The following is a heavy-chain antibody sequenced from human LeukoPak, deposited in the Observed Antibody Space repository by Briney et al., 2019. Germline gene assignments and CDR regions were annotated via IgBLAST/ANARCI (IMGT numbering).Heavy chain of an antibody. Sequence: PSQTLSLTCTVSGGSISSYYWSWIRRPPGKGLEWIGEINHSGSTNYNPSLKSRVTISVDTSKNQFSLKLSSVTAADTAVYYCARVTTGRFVWYYYYMDVWGKGTTVTVSS. CDR2: INHSGST. D-gene: IGHD4-17*01. J-gene: IGHJ6*03. CDR3: ARVTTGRFVWYYYYMDV. V-gene: IGHV4-34*01. CDR1: GGSISSYY.